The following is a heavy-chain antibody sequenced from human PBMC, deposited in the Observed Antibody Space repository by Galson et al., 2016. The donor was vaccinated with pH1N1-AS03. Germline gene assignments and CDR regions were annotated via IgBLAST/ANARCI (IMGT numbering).Heavy chain of an antibody. CDR2: VILGRCNDCIPGENT. CDR1: TGSFRGAY. V-gene: IGHV4-34*12. CDR3: LRRPTGLDY. J-gene: IGHJ4*02. Sequence: SETLSLTCSVSTGSFRGAYWAWVRQPPGKGLEWIGEVILGRCNDCIPGENTKYAPSLKSRVTISIDTSRSQLSLRLTSVTAADTAVYYCLRRPTGLDYWGQGSQVTVSS.